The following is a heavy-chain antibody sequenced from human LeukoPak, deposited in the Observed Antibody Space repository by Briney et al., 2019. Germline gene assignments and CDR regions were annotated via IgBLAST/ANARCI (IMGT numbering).Heavy chain of an antibody. Sequence: GGSLRLSCTASGFTFGDYAMSWARQAPGQGLEWLGFIRSKVYGETTEYATSVKGRFTVSRDDSSSLAYLQMNSLQTEDTAVYYCTRLVPYLDYWGQGTLVTVSS. CDR2: IRSKVYGETT. CDR3: TRLVPYLDY. J-gene: IGHJ4*02. D-gene: IGHD2-2*01. V-gene: IGHV3-49*04. CDR1: GFTFGDYA.